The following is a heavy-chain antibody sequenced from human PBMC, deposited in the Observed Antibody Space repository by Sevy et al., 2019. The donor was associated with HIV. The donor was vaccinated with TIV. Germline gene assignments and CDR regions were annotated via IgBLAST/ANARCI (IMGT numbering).Heavy chain of an antibody. D-gene: IGHD3-22*01. J-gene: IGHJ6*02. CDR2: IYPGDSDT. Sequence: GESLKISCKGSGYTFSNYWIGWVRQMPGKGLEWMGIIYPGDSDTRYSPSFQGQVTISSDKSLSTAYLQWSSLKAYDTAMYYWARRGYYDSSGYYTYGMDVWGQGTTVTVSS. V-gene: IGHV5-51*01. CDR3: ARRGYYDSSGYYTYGMDV. CDR1: GYTFSNYW.